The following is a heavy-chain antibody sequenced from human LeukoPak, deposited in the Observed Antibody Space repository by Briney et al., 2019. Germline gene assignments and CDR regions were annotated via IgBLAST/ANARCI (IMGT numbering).Heavy chain of an antibody. CDR3: ARDLRYGTFDY. CDR1: GYSFSGFY. D-gene: IGHD1-1*01. CDR2: INPNSGGT. J-gene: IGHJ4*02. V-gene: IGHV1-2*02. Sequence: ASVKVSCKASGYSFSGFYMHWVRQAPGQGLEWMGWINPNSGGTNYAQKFQGRVTMTRDTSISTAYMELSRLRSDDTAVYYCARDLRYGTFDYWGQGTLVTVSS.